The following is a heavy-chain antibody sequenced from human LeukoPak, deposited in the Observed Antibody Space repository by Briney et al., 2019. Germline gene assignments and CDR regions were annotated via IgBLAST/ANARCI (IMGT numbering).Heavy chain of an antibody. Sequence: PSETLSLTCTVSGGSISSSSYYWGWIRQPPGKGREWIGTIHYSGSTYYNASLRIRVTMSVDTSKNQLSLKLTSVTAADTAVYYCARRGTNWGRFDYWGQGSLVTVSS. CDR1: GGSISSSSYY. CDR2: IHYSGST. V-gene: IGHV4-39*01. D-gene: IGHD7-27*01. J-gene: IGHJ4*02. CDR3: ARRGTNWGRFDY.